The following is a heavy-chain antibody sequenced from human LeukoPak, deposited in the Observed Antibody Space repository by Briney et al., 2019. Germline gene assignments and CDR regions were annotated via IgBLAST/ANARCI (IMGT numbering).Heavy chain of an antibody. CDR2: ISGSGGST. V-gene: IGHV3-23*01. CDR1: TFTFSNYA. CDR3: AKATVTTWYDAFDI. D-gene: IGHD4-17*01. Sequence: GGSLRLSCAPSTFTFSNYAMNWVRQAPGKGLERVSAISGSGGSTSYADSVKGRFTISRDNSKNTLYLQMNSLRAEDTAVYYCAKATVTTWYDAFDIWGQGAMVTVSS. J-gene: IGHJ3*02.